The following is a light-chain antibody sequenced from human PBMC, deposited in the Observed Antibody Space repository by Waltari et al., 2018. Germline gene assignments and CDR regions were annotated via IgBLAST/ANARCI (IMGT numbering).Light chain of an antibody. CDR3: GTSTTTRNHV. CDR1: SLDVGAYNY. J-gene: IGLJ1*01. CDR2: DVS. V-gene: IGLV2-14*03. Sequence: QSALTQPASVSGSPGQSITISCSGTSLDVGAYNYVCWYQQHPGKAPKLIIYDVSVRPSGVSNRFSGSKSGNTASLTISGLHTEDEADYYCGTSTTTRNHVFGTGTKVTVL.